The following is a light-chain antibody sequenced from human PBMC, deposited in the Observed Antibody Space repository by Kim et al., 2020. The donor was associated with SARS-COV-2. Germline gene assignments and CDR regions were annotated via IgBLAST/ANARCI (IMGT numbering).Light chain of an antibody. J-gene: IGLJ3*02. V-gene: IGLV6-57*04. Sequence: NFMLTQPHSVSESPGKTVTISCTRSSGSIASNYVQWYQQRPGSAPTTVIYEDNQRPSGVPDRFSGSIDSSSNSASLTISGLKTEDEVDYYCQSYDSSNWVFGGGTQLTVL. CDR1: SGSIASNY. CDR3: QSYDSSNWV. CDR2: EDN.